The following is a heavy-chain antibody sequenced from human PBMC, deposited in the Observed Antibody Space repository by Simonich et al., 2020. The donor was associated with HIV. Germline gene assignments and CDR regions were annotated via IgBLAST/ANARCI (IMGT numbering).Heavy chain of an antibody. D-gene: IGHD6-13*01. Sequence: QLQLQESGPGLVKPSETLSLTCTVSDGSITSSGYYWGWIRQPPGKGLEWIGYIYYSGSTNYNPSLKSRVTISVDTSKNQFSLKLSSVTAADTAVYYCARPDSSSYWYFDLWGRGTLVTVSS. CDR1: DGSITSSGYY. J-gene: IGHJ2*01. CDR3: ARPDSSSYWYFDL. CDR2: IYYSGST. V-gene: IGHV4-61*05.